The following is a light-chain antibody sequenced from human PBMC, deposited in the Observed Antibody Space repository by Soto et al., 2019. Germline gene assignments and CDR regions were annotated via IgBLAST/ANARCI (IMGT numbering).Light chain of an antibody. J-gene: IGKJ4*01. Sequence: EIVLTQSPATLSLSPGERATLSCRASQSVSSYLAWYQQKPGQAPGLLIYDASNRATGIPARFSGSGSGTDSTLTISSLEPEDFAVYYCQQRSNWLLTFGGGTKVEIK. V-gene: IGKV3-11*01. CDR2: DAS. CDR3: QQRSNWLLT. CDR1: QSVSSY.